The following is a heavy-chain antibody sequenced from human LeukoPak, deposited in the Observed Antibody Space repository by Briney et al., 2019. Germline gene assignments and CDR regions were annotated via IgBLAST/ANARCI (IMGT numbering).Heavy chain of an antibody. J-gene: IGHJ6*03. V-gene: IGHV1-46*01. Sequence: ASVKVSCKASGYTFTRYYMHWVRQAPGQGLEWMGIINPSGGSTSYAQKFQGRVTMTRDTSTSTVYMELSSLRSEDTAVYYCATAVGAGDYYYYYMDVWDKGTTVTVSS. D-gene: IGHD1-26*01. CDR3: ATAVGAGDYYYYYMDV. CDR1: GYTFTRYY. CDR2: INPSGGST.